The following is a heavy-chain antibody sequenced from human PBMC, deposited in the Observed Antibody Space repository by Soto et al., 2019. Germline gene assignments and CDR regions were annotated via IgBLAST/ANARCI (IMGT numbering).Heavy chain of an antibody. CDR2: IKSKTDGGTT. CDR1: GFTFSNAW. D-gene: IGHD6-19*01. Sequence: GGSLRLSCAASGFTFSNAWMNWVRQAPGKGLEWVGRIKSKTDGGTTDYAAPVKGRFTISRDDSKNTLYLQMNSLKTEDTAVYYCTTDLKYSSGWYFAEYGMDVWGQGTTVTVSS. V-gene: IGHV3-15*07. J-gene: IGHJ6*02. CDR3: TTDLKYSSGWYFAEYGMDV.